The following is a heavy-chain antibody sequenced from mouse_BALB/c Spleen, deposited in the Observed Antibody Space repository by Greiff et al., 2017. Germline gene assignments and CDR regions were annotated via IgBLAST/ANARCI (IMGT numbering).Heavy chain of an antibody. V-gene: IGHV1S137*01. J-gene: IGHJ2*01. CDR1: GYTFTDYA. CDR3: ARSWDGNYFDY. CDR2: ISTYYGDA. Sequence: QVQLKQSGAELVRPGVSVKISCKGSGYTFTDYAMHWVKQSHAKSLEWIGVISTYYGDASYNQKFKGKATMTVDKSSSTAYMELARLTSEDSAIYYCARSWDGNYFDYWGQGTTLTVSS. D-gene: IGHD2-1*01.